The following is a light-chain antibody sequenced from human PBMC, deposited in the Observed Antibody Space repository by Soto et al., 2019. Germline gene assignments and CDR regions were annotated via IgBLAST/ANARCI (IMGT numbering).Light chain of an antibody. CDR1: QDITMY. J-gene: IGKJ1*01. CDR3: LLDYSYFWA. CDR2: DAS. V-gene: IGKV1-6*01. Sequence: QMTQYPSSLSASVGDRVTITCQASQDITMYLNWYQQKPGKAPKLLISDASTLESGVPSRFSGSGSGRDFTLTISSRPPEDFATYYCLLDYSYFWAFGQGTKVDI.